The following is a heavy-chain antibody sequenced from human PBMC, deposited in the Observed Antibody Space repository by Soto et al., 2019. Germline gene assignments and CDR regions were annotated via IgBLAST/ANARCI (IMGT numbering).Heavy chain of an antibody. CDR2: ISSNGGST. V-gene: IGHV3-64*01. CDR3: ARFFEQQLMDV. J-gene: IGHJ6*03. Sequence: GGSLRLSCAASGFTFSSYAMHWVRQAPGKGLEYVSAISSNGGSTYYANSVKGRFTISRDNSKNTLYLQMGSLRAEDMAVYYCARFFEQQLMDVWGKGTTVTVSS. D-gene: IGHD6-13*01. CDR1: GFTFSSYA.